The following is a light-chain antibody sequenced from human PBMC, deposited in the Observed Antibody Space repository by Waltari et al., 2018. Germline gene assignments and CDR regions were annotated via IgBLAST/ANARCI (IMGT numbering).Light chain of an antibody. CDR3: QAWYRNTYVV. CDR2: QDS. J-gene: IGLJ2*01. CDR1: KLEDRY. Sequence: SYELTQPPSVSVSPGQTASISCSGDKLEDRYVCWYQQKPGQSPVLVLLQDSKRPAGIPVRFSGFNSGNTATLTISETQSIDEADYYCQAWYRNTYVVFGGGTKLTVL. V-gene: IGLV3-1*01.